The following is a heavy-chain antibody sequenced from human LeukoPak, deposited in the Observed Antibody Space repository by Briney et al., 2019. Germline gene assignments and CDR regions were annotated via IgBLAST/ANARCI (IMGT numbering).Heavy chain of an antibody. J-gene: IGHJ4*02. CDR1: GFSVSTDY. Sequence: PGGSLRLSCAASGFSVSTDYMGWVRQAPGKGLEWVPVFYNGVNTYSADSVKGRFTISRDNSRNTMDLQMNSLRAEDTALYYCVRCDSSNWYGNDYWGQGTLVTVSS. CDR2: FYNGVNT. D-gene: IGHD6-13*01. CDR3: VRCDSSNWYGNDY. V-gene: IGHV3-53*01.